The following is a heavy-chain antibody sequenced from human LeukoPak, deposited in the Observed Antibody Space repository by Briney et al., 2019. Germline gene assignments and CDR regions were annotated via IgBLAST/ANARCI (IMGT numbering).Heavy chain of an antibody. V-gene: IGHV4-59*01. CDR3: ARAVLIGYRYDRDAFDI. CDR2: IYYSGST. CDR1: GGSISSYY. Sequence: PSETLSLTCTVSGGSISSYYWSWIRQPPGKGLEWIGYIYYSGSTNYNPSLKSRVTISVDTSKNQFSLKLSSVTAADTAVYYCARAVLIGYRYDRDAFDIWGQGTMVTASS. D-gene: IGHD5-18*01. J-gene: IGHJ3*02.